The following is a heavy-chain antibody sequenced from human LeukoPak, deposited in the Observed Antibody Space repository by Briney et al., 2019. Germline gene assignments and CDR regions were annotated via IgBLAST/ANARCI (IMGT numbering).Heavy chain of an antibody. CDR1: GGSISSYY. V-gene: IGHV4-4*07. J-gene: IGHJ6*03. Sequence: SETPSLTCTVSGGSISSYYWSWIRQPAGKGLEWIGRIYTSGSTNYNPSLKSRVTMSVDTSKNQFSLKLSSVTAADTAVNYCARGAPYDFWSGYQGAYYYYYMDVWGKGTTVTVSS. CDR2: IYTSGST. CDR3: ARGAPYDFWSGYQGAYYYYYMDV. D-gene: IGHD3-3*01.